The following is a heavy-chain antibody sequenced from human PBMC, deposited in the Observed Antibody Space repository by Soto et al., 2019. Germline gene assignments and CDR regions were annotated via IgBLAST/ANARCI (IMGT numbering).Heavy chain of an antibody. CDR1: GGSISGFY. CDR2: IYSSGTT. J-gene: IGHJ4*02. D-gene: IGHD2-21*02. Sequence: SETLSLTCTVAGGSISGFYWSWVRQPAGKGLEWIGRIYSSGTTKYNPSLRNRVTMSVDTSTDQYPLNLASMTAADTAVYCCARGPFCGYDCYFDVWGQGTQVTVSS. V-gene: IGHV4-4*07. CDR3: ARGPFCGYDCYFDV.